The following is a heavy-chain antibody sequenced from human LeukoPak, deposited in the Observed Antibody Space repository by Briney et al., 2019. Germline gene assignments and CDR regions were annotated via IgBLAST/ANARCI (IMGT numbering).Heavy chain of an antibody. CDR3: ARGYASDN. CDR2: IYSGGST. V-gene: IGHV3-66*01. J-gene: IGHJ4*02. CDR1: GFTVSSNY. Sequence: GSLRLSCAASGFTVSSNYMSWVRQAPGKGLEWVSVIYSGGSTYYADSVKGRFTISRDNSKNTLNLQMNSLRAEDAAVYYCARGYASDNWRQGTLVTVSS. D-gene: IGHD2-2*01.